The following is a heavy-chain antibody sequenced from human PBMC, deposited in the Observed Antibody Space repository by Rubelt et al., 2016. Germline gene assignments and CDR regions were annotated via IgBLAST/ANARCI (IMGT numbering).Heavy chain of an antibody. CDR3: ARHGGNRQSGEYSHWDY. CDR1: SGSLSGYY. J-gene: IGHJ4*02. CDR2: ITLGGTT. D-gene: IGHD3-22*01. V-gene: IGHV4-34*01. Sequence: QVQLQQWGAGLLKPSETLSLACGVYSGSLSGYYWNWIRQSPGKGLEWIGEITLGGTTNYNPSLKSRVTISVDPSKNHLPRKVLAVTASDTAVYYCARHGGNRQSGEYSHWDYWGQGTLVTVSS.